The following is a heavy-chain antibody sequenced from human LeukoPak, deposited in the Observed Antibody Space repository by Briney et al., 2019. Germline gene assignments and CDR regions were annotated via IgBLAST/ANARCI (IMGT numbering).Heavy chain of an antibody. V-gene: IGHV4-61*02. D-gene: IGHD1-26*01. Sequence: PSETLSLTCTVSGGSISSGSYYWSWIRQPAGKGLEWIGRIYTSGSTNYNPSLKSRVTISVDTSKNQFSLKLSSVTAADTAVYYCARRSGRSLDYWGQGTLVIVSS. CDR2: IYTSGST. CDR3: ARRSGRSLDY. CDR1: GGSISSGSYY. J-gene: IGHJ4*02.